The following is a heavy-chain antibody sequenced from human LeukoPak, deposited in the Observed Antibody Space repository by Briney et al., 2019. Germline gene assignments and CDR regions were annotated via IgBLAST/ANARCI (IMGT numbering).Heavy chain of an antibody. V-gene: IGHV4-61*02. D-gene: IGHD2-15*01. Sequence: PSETLSLTCTVSGGSIGSGSFYWSWIRQPAGKGLEWIGRIYTSGSTNYNPSLKSRVTISVDTSKNQFSLKLSSVTAADTSVYYCAAGGYCSGGSCYHPSHWGQGTLVTVSS. CDR1: GGSIGSGSFY. CDR2: IYTSGST. J-gene: IGHJ4*02. CDR3: AAGGYCSGGSCYHPSH.